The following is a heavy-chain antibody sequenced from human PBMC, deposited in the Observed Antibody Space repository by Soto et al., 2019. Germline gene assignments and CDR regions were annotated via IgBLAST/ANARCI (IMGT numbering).Heavy chain of an antibody. D-gene: IGHD2-15*01. CDR1: GFTFSSYG. CDR2: IWYDGSNK. J-gene: IGHJ6*02. Sequence: PGGSLRLSCAASGFTFSSYGMHWVRQAPGKGLEWVAVIWYDGSNKYYADSVKGRFTISRDNSKSTLYLQMNSLRAEDTAVYYCARADYCSGGSCYSYYYGMDVWCQGTTVTVSS. V-gene: IGHV3-33*01. CDR3: ARADYCSGGSCYSYYYGMDV.